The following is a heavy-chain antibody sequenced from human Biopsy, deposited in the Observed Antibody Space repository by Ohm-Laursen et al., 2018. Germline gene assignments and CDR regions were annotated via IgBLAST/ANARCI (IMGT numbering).Heavy chain of an antibody. CDR2: INAKTGDT. CDR1: GGTFSNYG. Sequence: GASVKVSCKAPGGTFSNYGVNWVRQAPGQGLEWMGWINAKTGDTNYAQKFQGRVTMTRDTSISTAYVDLSSLRSDDTAVYYCTRGGYYYDSLAYYYWFDPWGQGTLVTVSP. V-gene: IGHV1-2*02. D-gene: IGHD3-22*01. J-gene: IGHJ5*02. CDR3: TRGGYYYDSLAYYYWFDP.